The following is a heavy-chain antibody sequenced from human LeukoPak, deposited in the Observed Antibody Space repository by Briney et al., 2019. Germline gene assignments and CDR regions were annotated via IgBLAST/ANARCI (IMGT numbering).Heavy chain of an antibody. J-gene: IGHJ4*02. CDR3: ARGQTIVGATGDF. V-gene: IGHV4-34*01. D-gene: IGHD1-26*01. CDR2: INHSGST. Sequence: SETLSLTCAVYGGSFSGYYWSWIRQPPGKGLEWIGEINHSGSTNYNPSLKSRVTKSVDTSKNQFSLKLSSVTAADTAVYYCARGQTIVGATGDFWGQGTLVTVSS. CDR1: GGSFSGYY.